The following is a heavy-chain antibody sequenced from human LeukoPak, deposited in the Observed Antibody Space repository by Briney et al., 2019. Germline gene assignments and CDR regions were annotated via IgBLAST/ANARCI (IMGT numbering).Heavy chain of an antibody. J-gene: IGHJ4*02. V-gene: IGHV4-4*02. CDR2: IYQSGST. CDR3: ARNGAGWYFDY. CDR1: GGSISSRNW. D-gene: IGHD1-26*01. Sequence: PSETLSLTCAVSGGSISSRNWWSWVRQPPGKGLEWIGEIYQSGSTNYNSSLKSRVTISVDKSKNQFSLNLSAVTAADTAVYYCARNGAGWYFDYWGQGTLVTVSS.